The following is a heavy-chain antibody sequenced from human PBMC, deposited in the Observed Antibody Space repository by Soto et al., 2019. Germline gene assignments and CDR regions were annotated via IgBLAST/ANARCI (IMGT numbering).Heavy chain of an antibody. J-gene: IGHJ6*02. CDR2: IYYSGCT. CDR3: ARVRNHDYGDYDYYYGMDV. V-gene: IGHV4-59*01. D-gene: IGHD4-17*01. Sequence: SETLSLTCTVSGGSISSYYWSWIRQPPGKGLEWIGCIYYSGCTNYNPSLKSRVTISVETSKNQFSLKMSSVTAAETAVYYCARVRNHDYGDYDYYYGMDVWGQGTTVTVSS. CDR1: GGSISSYY.